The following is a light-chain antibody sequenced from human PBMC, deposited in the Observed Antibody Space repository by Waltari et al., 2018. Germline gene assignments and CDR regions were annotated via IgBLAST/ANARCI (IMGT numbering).Light chain of an antibody. CDR2: GGT. CDR3: QSYDTSLSVV. J-gene: IGLJ3*02. CDR1: GSNIGAGYD. Sequence: QSVLTQPPSVSGAPGQKVTISCTGSGSNIGAGYDVHWYQQLPRAAPKLLIFGGTSRPLGGPDRFFGSTSGTSASLAITGLQAEDEGDYYCQSYDTSLSVVFGGGTKLTVL. V-gene: IGLV1-40*01.